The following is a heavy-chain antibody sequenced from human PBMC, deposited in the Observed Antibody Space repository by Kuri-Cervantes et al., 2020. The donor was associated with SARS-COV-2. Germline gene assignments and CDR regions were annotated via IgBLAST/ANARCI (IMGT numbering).Heavy chain of an antibody. CDR1: GGSISSYY. Sequence: GSLRLSCTVSGGSISSYYWSWIRQPAGKGLEWIGRIYTSGSTNYNPSLKSRVTMSVDTSKNQFSLKLSSVTAADTAVYYCAKALANFWSGSDWYFDLWGRGTLVTVYS. D-gene: IGHD3-3*01. V-gene: IGHV4-4*07. J-gene: IGHJ2*01. CDR3: AKALANFWSGSDWYFDL. CDR2: IYTSGST.